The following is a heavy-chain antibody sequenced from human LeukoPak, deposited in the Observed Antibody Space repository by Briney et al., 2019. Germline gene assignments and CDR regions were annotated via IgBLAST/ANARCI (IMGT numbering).Heavy chain of an antibody. Sequence: GGSLRLSCIVSGVPFSDAWMSWVRQAPGQGLEWVGRMRSKRGGGTTDCAAPVKGRFTISRDDSRNTLYLQMDSLQIEDTAVYYCTWMTTFFTVDFWGQGTRVTVSS. J-gene: IGHJ4*02. CDR1: GVPFSDAW. D-gene: IGHD3-16*01. CDR2: MRSKRGGGTT. CDR3: TWMTTFFTVDF. V-gene: IGHV3-15*01.